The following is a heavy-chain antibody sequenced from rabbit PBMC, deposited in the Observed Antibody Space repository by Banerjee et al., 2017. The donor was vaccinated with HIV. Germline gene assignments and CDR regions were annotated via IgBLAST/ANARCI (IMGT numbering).Heavy chain of an antibody. CDR3: ARDPMDSSSL. V-gene: IGHV1S40*01. CDR2: INTGSGDT. Sequence: QSLEESGGGLVQPEGSLTLTCTASGFSFSSNYYMSWIRQAPGKGLEWIGFINTGSGDTYYASWVNGRLTISKTSSTTVTLQLTSLTAADTATYFCARDPMDSSSLWGPGTLVTVS. D-gene: IGHD1-1*01. J-gene: IGHJ4*01. CDR1: GFSFSSNYY.